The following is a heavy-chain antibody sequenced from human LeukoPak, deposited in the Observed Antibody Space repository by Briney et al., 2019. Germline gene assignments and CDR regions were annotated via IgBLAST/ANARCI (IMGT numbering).Heavy chain of an antibody. CDR2: IIPIFGTA. CDR1: GGTFSSYA. J-gene: IGHJ6*02. CDR3: ARIHDFWSGYNYYYYGMDV. V-gene: IGHV1-69*13. D-gene: IGHD3-3*01. Sequence: ASVKVSCKASGGTFSSYAISWVRQAPGQGLEWMGGIIPIFGTANYAQKFQGRVTITADESTSTAYMELSSLRSEDTAVYYCARIHDFWSGYNYYYYGMDVWGQGTTVTVSS.